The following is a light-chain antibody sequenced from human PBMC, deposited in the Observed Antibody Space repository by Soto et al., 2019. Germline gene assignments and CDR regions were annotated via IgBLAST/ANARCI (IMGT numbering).Light chain of an antibody. J-gene: IGKJ3*01. CDR3: QQYNSYPFT. CDR2: KAS. Sequence: DIQMTQSPSTLSASVGDRVTITCRASQSISSWLAWYQQKPGKAPKLLIYKASSLESGVPSRFSGSGSGTEFTLTISSLQPDDFATYSCQQYNSYPFTFGLGTKVDIK. V-gene: IGKV1-5*03. CDR1: QSISSW.